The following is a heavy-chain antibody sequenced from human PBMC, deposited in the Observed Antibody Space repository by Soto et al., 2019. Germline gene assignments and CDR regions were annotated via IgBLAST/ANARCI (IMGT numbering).Heavy chain of an antibody. J-gene: IGHJ5*02. D-gene: IGHD3-22*01. CDR2: IYYSGST. CDR1: GGSISSYY. CDR3: ARSITMISEPFDP. V-gene: IGHV4-59*01. Sequence: QVQLQESGPGLVKPSETLSLTCTVSGGSISSYYWSWIRQPPGKGLEWIGYIYYSGSTNYNPSLKSRVTISVDTSKNQCSLKLSSVTAADTAVYYCARSITMISEPFDPWGQGTLVTVSS.